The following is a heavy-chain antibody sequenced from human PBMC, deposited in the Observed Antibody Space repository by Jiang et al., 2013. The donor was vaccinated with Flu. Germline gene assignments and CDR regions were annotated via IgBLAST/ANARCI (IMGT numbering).Heavy chain of an antibody. J-gene: IGHJ4*02. Sequence: GAEVKKPGESLRISCKGSGYIFTSYWISWVRQMPGKGLEWVGTIDPSDGYTKYSPSFQGQVTISADKSIYTAYLQWSSLKASDTAMYYCARPHTYCGGDCLDYWGQGTLVTVSS. CDR3: ARPHTYCGGDCLDY. CDR2: IDPSDGYT. CDR1: GYIFTSYW. V-gene: IGHV5-10-1*04. D-gene: IGHD2-21*01.